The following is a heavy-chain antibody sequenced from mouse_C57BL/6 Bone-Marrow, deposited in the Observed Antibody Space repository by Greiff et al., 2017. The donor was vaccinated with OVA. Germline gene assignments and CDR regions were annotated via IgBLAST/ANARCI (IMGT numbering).Heavy chain of an antibody. Sequence: EVMLVESGGGLVKPGGSLKLSCAAPGFTFSDYGMHWVRQAPEKGLEWVAYISSGSSTIYYADTVKGRFTISRDNAKNTLFLQMTSLRSEDTAMYYCAGRDDYDGDYWGQGTTLTVSS. CDR1: GFTFSDYG. CDR3: AGRDDYDGDY. V-gene: IGHV5-17*01. D-gene: IGHD2-4*01. J-gene: IGHJ2*01. CDR2: ISSGSSTI.